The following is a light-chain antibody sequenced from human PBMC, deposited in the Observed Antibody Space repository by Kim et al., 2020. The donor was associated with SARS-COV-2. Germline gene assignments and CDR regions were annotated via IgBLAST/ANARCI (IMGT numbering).Light chain of an antibody. CDR2: DAS. V-gene: IGKV1-33*01. CDR3: QQYDNLVYS. J-gene: IGKJ2*03. CDR1: QDISNY. Sequence: DIQMTQSPSYLSASVGDRVTITCQASQDISNYLNWYQQKPGKAPKLLIYDASNLETGVPSRFSGSGSGTDFTFTISSLQPEDIATYYCQQYDNLVYSFGQGTKLEI.